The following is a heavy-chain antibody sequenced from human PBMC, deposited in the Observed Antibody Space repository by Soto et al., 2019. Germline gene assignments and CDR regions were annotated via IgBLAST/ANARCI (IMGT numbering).Heavy chain of an antibody. D-gene: IGHD2-21*02. V-gene: IGHV4-4*02. CDR2: IYHTGDT. J-gene: IGHJ5*02. CDR3: AREIVTAGGNNYFDP. CDR1: GGTVASSHW. Sequence: SETLSLTCGVSGGTVASSHWWSWVRQSPGRGLEWIGNIYHTGDTNFNPSLQSRVTFSVDKSNNQFSLRLTSVTAADTAVYFCAREIVTAGGNNYFDPWGPGTLVTVSS.